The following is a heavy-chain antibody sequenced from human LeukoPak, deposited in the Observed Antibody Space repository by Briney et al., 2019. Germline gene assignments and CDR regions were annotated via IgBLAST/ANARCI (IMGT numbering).Heavy chain of an antibody. V-gene: IGHV4-39*01. CDR1: GGSISSSSYY. Sequence: NPSETLSLTCTVSGGSISSSSYYWGWIRQPPGKGLEWIGSIYYSGSTYYNPSLKSRVTISVDTSKNQFSLKLSSVTAADTAVYHCARLPRRSGRPIDYWGQGTLVTVSS. CDR2: IYYSGST. D-gene: IGHD3-10*01. CDR3: ARLPRRSGRPIDY. J-gene: IGHJ4*02.